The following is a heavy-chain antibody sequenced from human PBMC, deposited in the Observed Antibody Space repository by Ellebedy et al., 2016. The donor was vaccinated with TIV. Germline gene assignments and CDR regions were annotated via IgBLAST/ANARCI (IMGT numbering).Heavy chain of an antibody. V-gene: IGHV3-21*01. CDR2: ISSSSSYI. J-gene: IGHJ4*02. CDR3: ARDPQYYFDY. CDR1: GFTFSASA. Sequence: GESLKISCEASGFTFSASAMNWVRQAPGKGLEWVSSISSSSSYIYYADSVKGRFTISRDNAKNSLYLQMNSLRAEDTAVYYCARDPQYYFDYWGQGTLVTVSS.